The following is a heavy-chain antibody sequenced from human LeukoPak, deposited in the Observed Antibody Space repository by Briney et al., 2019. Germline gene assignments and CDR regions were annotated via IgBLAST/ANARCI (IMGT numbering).Heavy chain of an antibody. CDR3: ATEGERYSSGWYSN. V-gene: IGHV1-24*01. J-gene: IGHJ4*02. Sequence: RMVAEYSVAEVCRSWWWPDHEKKHEWMGGFDPEDGETIYAQKFQGRVTMTEDTSTDTAYMELSSLRSEDTAVYYCATEGERYSSGWYSNWGQGTLVTVS. D-gene: IGHD6-19*01. CDR2: FDPEDGET. CDR1: EYSVAEVC.